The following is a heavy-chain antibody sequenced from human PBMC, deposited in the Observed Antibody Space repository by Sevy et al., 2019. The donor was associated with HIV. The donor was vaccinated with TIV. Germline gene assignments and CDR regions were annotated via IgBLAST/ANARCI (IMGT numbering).Heavy chain of an antibody. D-gene: IGHD3-16*01. CDR3: AREGGHTGVWTPGNY. CDR1: GFRFSTHA. Sequence: GGSLRLSCAASGFRFSTHAMHWVRQAPGKGLDWVARISYDGSAKYYADSVKGRFTVSRDDSKNTLYLQMKSLRPEDSAVYYCAREGGHTGVWTPGNYWGQGTQVTVSS. CDR2: ISYDGSAK. V-gene: IGHV3-30-3*01. J-gene: IGHJ4*02.